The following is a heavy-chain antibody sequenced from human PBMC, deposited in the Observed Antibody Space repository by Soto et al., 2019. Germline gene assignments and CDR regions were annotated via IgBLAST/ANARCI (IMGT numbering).Heavy chain of an antibody. CDR3: ARDRYDSSGYSWSIFDY. V-gene: IGHV1-69*13. D-gene: IGHD3-22*01. CDR1: GGTFSSYA. Sequence: SVKVSCKASGGTFSSYAISWVRQAPGQGLEWMGGIIPIFGTANYAQKFQGRVTITADESTSTAYMELSSLRSEDTAVYYCARDRYDSSGYSWSIFDYWGQGTLVTVSS. J-gene: IGHJ4*02. CDR2: IIPIFGTA.